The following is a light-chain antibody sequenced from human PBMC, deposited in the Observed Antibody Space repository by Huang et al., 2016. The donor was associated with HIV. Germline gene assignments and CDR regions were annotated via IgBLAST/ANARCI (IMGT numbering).Light chain of an antibody. V-gene: IGKV1-13*02. CDR1: QAITSA. Sequence: AIQLTQSPSSLSASIGDRVTITCRASQAITSALAWYQQRPGKPPKLLIYDASTLESGVPSKVSGVGSGTDFALTINSLQPGDFATYYCQQFSSYPPTFGGGTKVEIK. CDR3: QQFSSYPPT. J-gene: IGKJ4*01. CDR2: DAS.